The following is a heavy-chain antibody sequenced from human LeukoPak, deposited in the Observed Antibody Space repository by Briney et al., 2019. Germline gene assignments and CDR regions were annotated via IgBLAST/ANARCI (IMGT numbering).Heavy chain of an antibody. CDR1: GDSVSSTSAA. CDR3: ARGSYGLGGYYDYYFDF. CDR2: TYCRSQCIS. V-gene: IGHV6-1*01. J-gene: IGHJ4*02. D-gene: IGHD3-10*01. Sequence: SQTLSLTCAISGDSVSSTSAAWNWIRQSPSRGLEWLGRTYCRSQCISDYAESVKGRINISPDTSTNQFSLQLNSVTPEDTAVYYCARGSYGLGGYYDYYFDFWGQGTLVTVSS.